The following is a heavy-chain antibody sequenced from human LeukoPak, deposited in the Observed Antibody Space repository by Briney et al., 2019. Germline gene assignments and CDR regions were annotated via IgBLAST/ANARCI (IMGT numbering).Heavy chain of an antibody. CDR3: ARDLVGEQQLPTRDY. Sequence: GGSLRLSCVASGFTFSSYSMNWVRQAPGKGLEWVSYISSSSSTIYYADSVKGRFTISRDNAKNSLYLQMNSLRAEDTAVYYCARDLVGEQQLPTRDYWGQGTLVTVSS. CDR1: GFTFSSYS. CDR2: ISSSSSTI. J-gene: IGHJ4*02. V-gene: IGHV3-48*04. D-gene: IGHD6-13*01.